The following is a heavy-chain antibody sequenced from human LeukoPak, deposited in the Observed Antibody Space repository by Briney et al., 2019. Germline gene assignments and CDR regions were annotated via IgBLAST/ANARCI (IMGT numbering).Heavy chain of an antibody. CDR1: GFTFSGYA. CDR2: ISGSGGST. J-gene: IGHJ6*04. Sequence: EGSLRLSCAASGFTFSGYAMSWVRQAPGKGLEWVSAISGSGGSTYYADSVKGRFTISRDNSKNTLYLQMNSLRAEDTAVYYCAKGVYGSGSYYGMDVWGKGTTVTVSS. CDR3: AKGVYGSGSYYGMDV. V-gene: IGHV3-23*01. D-gene: IGHD3-10*01.